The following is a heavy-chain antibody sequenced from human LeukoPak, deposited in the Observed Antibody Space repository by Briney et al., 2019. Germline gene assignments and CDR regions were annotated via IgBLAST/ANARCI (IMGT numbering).Heavy chain of an antibody. D-gene: IGHD6-13*01. Sequence: HSGGSLRLSCAASGFTFSSYAMSWVRQAPGKGLEWVSAISGSGGSTYYADSVKGRFTISRDNSKNTLYLQMNSLRAEDTAVYYCAKASYSSSWYYFDYWGQGTLVTVSS. CDR2: ISGSGGST. V-gene: IGHV3-23*01. J-gene: IGHJ4*02. CDR3: AKASYSSSWYYFDY. CDR1: GFTFSSYA.